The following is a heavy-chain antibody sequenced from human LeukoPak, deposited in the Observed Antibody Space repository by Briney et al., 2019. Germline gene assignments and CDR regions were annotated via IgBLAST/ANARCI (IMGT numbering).Heavy chain of an antibody. CDR1: GFTFNNYW. CDR3: ARVTHYFASGSLAIYYFDY. D-gene: IGHD3-10*01. V-gene: IGHV3-74*01. Sequence: GGSLRLSCAASGFTFNNYWMHWVRQAPGKGLVGVSRINYDGSSTTYADSVKGRFTISRDNAKNTLYMQMNSLRADDTAVYYCARVTHYFASGSLAIYYFDYWGQGTLVTVSS. CDR2: INYDGSST. J-gene: IGHJ4*02.